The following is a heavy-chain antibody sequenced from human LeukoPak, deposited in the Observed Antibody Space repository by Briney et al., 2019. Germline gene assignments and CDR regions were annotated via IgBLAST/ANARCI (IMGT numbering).Heavy chain of an antibody. V-gene: IGHV3-30*02. Sequence: GGSLRLSCAASGFNFRGYAMHWVRLVPGKGLEGVAFLRFDGSNEKYAESLKGRFTISRDNSKDTLYLQINTLRVDDSAVYYCAKKGYVNGVVDYWGQGTLVTVSS. J-gene: IGHJ4*02. CDR3: AKKGYVNGVVDY. CDR1: GFNFRGYA. CDR2: LRFDGSNE. D-gene: IGHD2-15*01.